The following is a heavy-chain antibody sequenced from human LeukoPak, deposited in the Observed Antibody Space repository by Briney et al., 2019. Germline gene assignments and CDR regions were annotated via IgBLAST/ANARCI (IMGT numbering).Heavy chain of an antibody. D-gene: IGHD5-12*01. CDR1: GYTFSSYA. CDR2: ISAYNGNT. V-gene: IGHV1-18*01. Sequence: ASVKVSCKASGYTFSSYAISWVRQAPGQGFEWMGWISAYNGNTNYAQKLQGRVTMTTDTSTSTAYMELRSLRSDDTAVYYCARGGAIVATMREFDYWGQGTLVTVSS. CDR3: ARGGAIVATMREFDY. J-gene: IGHJ4*02.